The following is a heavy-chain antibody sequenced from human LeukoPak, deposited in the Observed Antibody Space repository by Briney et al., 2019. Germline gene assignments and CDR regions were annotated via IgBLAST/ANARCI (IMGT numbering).Heavy chain of an antibody. J-gene: IGHJ4*02. D-gene: IGHD4-17*01. CDR1: GGSISISSYY. Sequence: SSETLSLTCTVSGGSISISSYYWGWIRQPPGKGLAWIGSIHYSGSTYYNPSLKSRVTISVDTSKNQFYLKLSSVTAADTAVYYCARDANDYGNDYWGQGTLVTVSS. CDR3: ARDANDYGNDY. V-gene: IGHV4-39*07. CDR2: IHYSGST.